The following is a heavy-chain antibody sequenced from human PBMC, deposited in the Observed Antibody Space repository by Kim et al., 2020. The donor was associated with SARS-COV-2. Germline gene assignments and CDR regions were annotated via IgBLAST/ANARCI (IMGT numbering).Heavy chain of an antibody. V-gene: IGHV3-15*01. D-gene: IGHD2-15*01. J-gene: IGHJ4*02. CDR1: GFTFTKVW. CDR2: IRSKADGGTA. CDR3: TTDYERIGGLCDGESCYPASL. Sequence: GGSLRLSCAASGFTFTKVWLSWVRQAPGKGLEWVGRIRSKADGGTADDAAPVKGRFTISRDDSKNTLYLQMNDLRAEDTAFYHCTTDYERIGGLCDGESCYPASLWGQGTLVTVSS.